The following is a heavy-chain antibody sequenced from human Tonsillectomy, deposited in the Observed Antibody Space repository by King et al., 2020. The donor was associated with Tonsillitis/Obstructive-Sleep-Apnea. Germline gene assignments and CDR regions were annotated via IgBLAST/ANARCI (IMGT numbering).Heavy chain of an antibody. CDR1: GFTFHNYA. V-gene: IGHV3-9*01. CDR3: AKDSLSIVADTHY. D-gene: IGHD6-19*01. Sequence: EVQLVESGGGLVQPGSSLTLSCAAAGFTFHNYAMHWVRQAPGKGLEWVSSITWNSGSMAYADSVKGRFIISRDNDKDSLYLQMSSLRAEDTALYYCAKDSLSIVADTHYGGQGTLVTVSS. J-gene: IGHJ4*02. CDR2: ITWNSGSM.